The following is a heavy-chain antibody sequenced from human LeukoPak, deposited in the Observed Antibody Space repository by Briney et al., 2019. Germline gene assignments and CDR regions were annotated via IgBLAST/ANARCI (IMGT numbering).Heavy chain of an antibody. J-gene: IGHJ4*02. CDR3: ATSTHYYDSSGYSY. V-gene: IGHV1-24*01. Sequence: ASVKVSCKVSGYTLTELSMHWVRQALGKGLEWMGGFDPEDGETIYAQKFQGRVTMTEDTSTDTAYMELSSLRSEDTAVYYCATSTHYYDSSGYSYWGQGTLVTVSS. CDR1: GYTLTELS. CDR2: FDPEDGET. D-gene: IGHD3-22*01.